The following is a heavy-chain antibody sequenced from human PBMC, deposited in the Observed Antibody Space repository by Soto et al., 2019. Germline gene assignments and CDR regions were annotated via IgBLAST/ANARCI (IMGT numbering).Heavy chain of an antibody. CDR2: LHSGGDT. D-gene: IGHD3-10*01. CDR1: GIPVSSNY. CDR3: ARDGPYYYASRMDV. V-gene: IGHV3-53*04. J-gene: IGHJ6*02. Sequence: EVQLVESGGGLVQPGGSLRLSCAASGIPVSSNYMTWVRQAPGKRLEWVSVLHSGGDTYYANSVKGRFTISRHDSTNTLFLQMNSLTAEDTAVHYCARDGPYYYASRMDVWGQGTTVTVSS.